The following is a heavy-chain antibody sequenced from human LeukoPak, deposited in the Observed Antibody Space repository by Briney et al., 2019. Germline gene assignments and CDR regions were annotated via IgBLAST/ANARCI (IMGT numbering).Heavy chain of an antibody. CDR1: AYTFTSYE. CDR3: ARGHGPGGTRWPNLDF. D-gene: IGHD2-15*01. Sequence: ASVKVSCKTSAYTFTSYEINWVRQATGQGLEWMGWMNPNSGNTGYAQEFQGRVTTTRDTSINTAYMELSSLRSEDTAVYYCARGHGPGGTRWPNLDFWGQGTLITVSS. CDR2: MNPNSGNT. V-gene: IGHV1-8*01. J-gene: IGHJ4*02.